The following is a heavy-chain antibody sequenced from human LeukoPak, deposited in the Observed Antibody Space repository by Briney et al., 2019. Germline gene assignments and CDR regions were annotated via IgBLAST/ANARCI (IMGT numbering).Heavy chain of an antibody. CDR1: GGSISSYY. Sequence: SETLSLTCTVSGGSISSYYWSWLRQPPGKGLEWIGNIYYSGSTNYNPSLKSRVTVSVDTSKNQFSLKLSSVTAADTAVYYCARHGDYYGSGSRYWGQGTLVTVSS. CDR2: IYYSGST. D-gene: IGHD3-10*01. V-gene: IGHV4-59*01. J-gene: IGHJ4*02. CDR3: ARHGDYYGSGSRY.